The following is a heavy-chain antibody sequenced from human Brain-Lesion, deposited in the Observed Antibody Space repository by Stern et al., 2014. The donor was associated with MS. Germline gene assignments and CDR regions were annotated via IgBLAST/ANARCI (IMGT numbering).Heavy chain of an antibody. J-gene: IGHJ4*02. D-gene: IGHD3-22*01. CDR2: IYYIGST. V-gene: IGHV4-30-4*01. Sequence: VHLEESDPGLVKPSQTLSLTCNVSGDSISSGDNYWSWIRQSPGKGLEWIGYIYYIGSTFYNPSLKSRVTISVDTSQNQFSLRLSSVTAADTAVYYCARGESSRYYYYFDYWGQGTLVTVSS. CDR1: GDSISSGDNY. CDR3: ARGESSRYYYYFDY.